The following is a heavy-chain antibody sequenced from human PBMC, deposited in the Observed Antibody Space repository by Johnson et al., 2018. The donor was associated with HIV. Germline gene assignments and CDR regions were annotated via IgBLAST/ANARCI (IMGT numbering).Heavy chain of an antibody. CDR1: GFTFSDYY. D-gene: IGHD4-17*01. CDR3: ARETKVTTAAFDI. CDR2: ISSGRHTI. V-gene: IGHV3-11*04. J-gene: IGHJ3*02. Sequence: QVQVVESGGGLVKPGGSLRLSCAASGFTFSDYYMSWIRQVPGKGLEWVSYISSGRHTIYYGESGKGRFTISRDHSKNSLYLQMNSLRVEETTVYYCARETKVTTAAFDIWGQGTMVTVSS.